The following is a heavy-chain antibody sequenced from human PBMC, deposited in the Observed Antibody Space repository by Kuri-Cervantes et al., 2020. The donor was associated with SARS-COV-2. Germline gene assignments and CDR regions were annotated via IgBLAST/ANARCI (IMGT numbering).Heavy chain of an antibody. CDR3: ARKSSWYFAFDI. CDR1: GYSISSGYY. D-gene: IGHD6-13*01. V-gene: IGHV4-38-2*02. CDR2: IYHSGST. J-gene: IGHJ3*02. Sequence: ESLKISCTVSGYSISSGYYWGWIRQPPGKGLEWIGSIYHSGSTYYNPSLESRVTISVDTSKNQFSLKLSSVTAADTAVYYCARKSSWYFAFDIWGQGTMVTVSS.